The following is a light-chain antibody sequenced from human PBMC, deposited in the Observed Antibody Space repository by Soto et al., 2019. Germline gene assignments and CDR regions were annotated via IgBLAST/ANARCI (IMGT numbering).Light chain of an antibody. Sequence: QSALTQPASVSGSPGQSITISCTGTSSDAVSNNLVSWYQQHPGKAPKLIIYEVTKRPSGNSNRFSGSTSGNTASLTISGLQAEDDADYYCCSYAGSSTFAFGGGTKLTVL. CDR3: CSYAGSSTFA. V-gene: IGLV2-23*02. J-gene: IGLJ2*01. CDR2: EVT. CDR1: SSDAVSNNL.